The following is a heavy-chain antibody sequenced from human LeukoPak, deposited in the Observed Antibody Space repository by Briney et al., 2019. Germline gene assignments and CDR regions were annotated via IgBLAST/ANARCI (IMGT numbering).Heavy chain of an antibody. V-gene: IGHV1-18*01. CDR2: ISTYNGNT. D-gene: IGHD3-10*01. CDR3: ARDLHRVVVRGVPHYYYYMDV. Sequence: ASVKVSCKASGYTFTSYDISWVRQAPGQGLEWMGLISTYNGNTSYAQKLQGRVTMTTDTSTSTAYMELRSLRSDDTAVYYCARDLHRVVVRGVPHYYYYMDVWGKETTVTISS. CDR1: GYTFTSYD. J-gene: IGHJ6*03.